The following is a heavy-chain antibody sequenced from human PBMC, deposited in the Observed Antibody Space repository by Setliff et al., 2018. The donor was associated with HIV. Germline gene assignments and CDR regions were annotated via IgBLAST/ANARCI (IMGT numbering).Heavy chain of an antibody. J-gene: IGHJ4*02. V-gene: IGHV4-39*01. Sequence: TSETLSLTCTVSGGSISDSRYYWGWIRQPPGKGLEWIGNIYYSGSTYYNPSLKSRVTISVDTPKNQFSLKLSSVTAADTAVYYCARPVEMANREFDYWGQGTLVTVSS. D-gene: IGHD1-26*01. CDR3: ARPVEMANREFDY. CDR2: IYYSGST. CDR1: GGSISDSRYY.